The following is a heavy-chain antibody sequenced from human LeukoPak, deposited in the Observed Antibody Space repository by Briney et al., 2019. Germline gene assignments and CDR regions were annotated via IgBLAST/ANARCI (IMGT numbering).Heavy chain of an antibody. CDR3: ARMEYYGSGGLFDY. CDR1: GFTFSSYV. J-gene: IGHJ4*02. CDR2: ISYDGSNE. V-gene: IGHV3-30*04. Sequence: PGGSLRLSCAASGFTFSSYVMHWVRQAPGKGLEWVAIISYDGSNEYYADSVKGRFTISRDNAKNSLYLQMNNLRAEDTAVYYCARMEYYGSGGLFDYWGQGTLVTVSS. D-gene: IGHD3-10*01.